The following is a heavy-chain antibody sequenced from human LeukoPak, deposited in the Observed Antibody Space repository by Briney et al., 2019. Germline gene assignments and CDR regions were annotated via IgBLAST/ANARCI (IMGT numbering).Heavy chain of an antibody. Sequence: SETLSLTCSVSGGSISSSSSYWGWIRQSPGKGLEWIASVSYSGTVYYNPSLESRVTISIDTSKNQFSLKVNSMIAADTALYFCARGRPCNSGVPPWFDPWGQGILVTVSS. CDR3: ARGRPCNSGVPPWFDP. CDR2: VSYSGTV. D-gene: IGHD6-19*01. CDR1: GGSISSSSSY. J-gene: IGHJ5*02. V-gene: IGHV4-39*07.